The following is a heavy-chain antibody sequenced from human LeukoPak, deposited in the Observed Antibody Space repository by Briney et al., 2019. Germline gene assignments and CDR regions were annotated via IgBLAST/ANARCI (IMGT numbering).Heavy chain of an antibody. D-gene: IGHD1-1*01. Sequence: AGGSVRLFCAPSGFTFSRYVVRWVRQSRGGAGEGVSTISASGYSKYYEDSVKGRFTISRDNSKNTLDLQMNSLRVEDTAVYYCATRGKTGTKYLEYWGQGTLVTDCS. CDR1: GFTFSRYV. CDR2: ISASGYSK. V-gene: IGHV3-23*01. CDR3: ATRGKTGTKYLEY. J-gene: IGHJ4*02.